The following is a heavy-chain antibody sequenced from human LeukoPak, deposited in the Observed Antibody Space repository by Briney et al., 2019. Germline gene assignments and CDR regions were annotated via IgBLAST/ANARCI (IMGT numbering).Heavy chain of an antibody. Sequence: AGGSLRLSCAASGFTFSSYSMNWVRQAPGKGLEWVAIISSDGNKKDYADSVKGRFTISRDNSNNTLYLQMNSLRTDDTAVYFCAKTQDCSSTDCYRAFDIWGQGTMVTVSS. CDR1: GFTFSSYS. CDR2: ISSDGNKK. CDR3: AKTQDCSSTDCYRAFDI. V-gene: IGHV3-30*18. J-gene: IGHJ3*02. D-gene: IGHD2-2*01.